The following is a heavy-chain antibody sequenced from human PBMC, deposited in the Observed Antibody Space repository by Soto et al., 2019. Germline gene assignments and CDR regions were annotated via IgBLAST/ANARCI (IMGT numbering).Heavy chain of an antibody. CDR3: ARHGRYSSYYYYYYYMDV. CDR1: GYSFTSYW. CDR2: IYPGDSDT. V-gene: IGHV5-51*01. J-gene: IGHJ6*03. D-gene: IGHD2-15*01. Sequence: GESLKISCQGSGYSFTSYWIGWVRQMPGKGLEWMGIIYPGDSDTRYSPSFQGQVTISADKSISTAYLQWSSLKASDTAMYYCARHGRYSSYYYYYYYMDVWGKGTTVTVSS.